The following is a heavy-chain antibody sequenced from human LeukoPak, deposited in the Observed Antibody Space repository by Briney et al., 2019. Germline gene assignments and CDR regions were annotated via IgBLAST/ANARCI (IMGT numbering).Heavy chain of an antibody. CDR3: ARGGCSSTSCYHYYYYYYMDV. CDR2: ISYDGSNK. J-gene: IGHJ6*03. V-gene: IGHV3-30*01. Sequence: PAGGSLRLSCAASGFTFSSYAMHWVRQAPGKGLEWVAVISYDGSNKYYADSVKGRFTISRDNSKNTLYLQMNSLRAEDTAVYYCARGGCSSTSCYHYYYYYYMDVWGKGTTVTVSS. CDR1: GFTFSSYA. D-gene: IGHD2-2*01.